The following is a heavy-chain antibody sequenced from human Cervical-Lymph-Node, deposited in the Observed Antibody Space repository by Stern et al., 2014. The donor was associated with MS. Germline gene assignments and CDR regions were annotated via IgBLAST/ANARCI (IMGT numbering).Heavy chain of an antibody. CDR1: GYTFTGYY. D-gene: IGHD3-22*01. CDR3: AREYYYNSHSLQY. CDR2: INGNNGGT. V-gene: IGHV1-2*06. J-gene: IGHJ1*01. Sequence: VQLVESGAEVKKPGASVKVSCKASGYTFTGYYIHWVRQAPGQGLEWMGRINGNNGGTNYAKRFQGRVTMTRDTSTSTAYMELSRLTSDDTAVFYCAREYYYNSHSLQYWGQGALVIVSS.